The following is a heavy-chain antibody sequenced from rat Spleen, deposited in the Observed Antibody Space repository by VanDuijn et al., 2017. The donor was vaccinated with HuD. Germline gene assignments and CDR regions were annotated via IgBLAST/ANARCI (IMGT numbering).Heavy chain of an antibody. CDR1: GFTLSDYN. J-gene: IGHJ2*01. D-gene: IGHD1-9*01. Sequence: EVQLVESGGGLVQPGRSLKLSCEVSGFTLSDYNMAWVRQAPKKGLEWVAYISYDGGSTYYRDSVKGRFTISRDNAKSTLYLQMDSLRSEDTATYYCVRHGYTRYYFDYWGQGVMVPVSS. CDR2: ISYDGGST. CDR3: VRHGYTRYYFDY. V-gene: IGHV5-7*01.